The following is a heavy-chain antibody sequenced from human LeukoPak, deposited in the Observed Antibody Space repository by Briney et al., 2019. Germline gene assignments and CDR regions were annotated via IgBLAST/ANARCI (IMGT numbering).Heavy chain of an antibody. D-gene: IGHD3-10*01. CDR3: ARDFGFTMVRGVIETDY. J-gene: IGHJ4*02. CDR1: GFTFSSYS. Sequence: GGSLRLSCAASGFTFSSYSMNWVRQAPWKGLEWVSSISSSSSYIYYADSVKGRFTISRDNAKNSLYLQMNSLRAEDTAVYYCARDFGFTMVRGVIETDYWGQGTLVTVSS. V-gene: IGHV3-21*01. CDR2: ISSSSSYI.